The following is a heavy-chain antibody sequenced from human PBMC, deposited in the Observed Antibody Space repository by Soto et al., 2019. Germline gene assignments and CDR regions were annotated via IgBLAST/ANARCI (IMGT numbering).Heavy chain of an antibody. V-gene: IGHV4-39*01. CDR2: IYYSGST. J-gene: IGHJ6*02. D-gene: IGHD3-10*01. CDR3: ARVSYGSGSYYRSNYYYYGMDV. CDR1: GGSISSSSYY. Sequence: QLQLQESGPGLVKPSETLSLTCTVSGGSISSSSYYWGWIRQPPGKGLEWIGGIYYSGSTYYNPSLKSRVTLSVDTSKTQFSLKLSAVDAADTAVYYCARVSYGSGSYYRSNYYYYGMDVWGQGTTVTVSS.